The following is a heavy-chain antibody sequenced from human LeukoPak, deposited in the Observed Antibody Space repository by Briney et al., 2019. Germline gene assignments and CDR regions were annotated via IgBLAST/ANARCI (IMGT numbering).Heavy chain of an antibody. Sequence: AGGSLRLSCAASGFTFSSYAMSWVRQAPGKGLEWVSAIRGSGGSTYYADSVRGRFTISRDNYKNTLYLQMNSLRAEDTAVYYCAKGPLSGVVVPAVFDYWGQGTLVTVSS. CDR1: GFTFSSYA. CDR2: IRGSGGST. CDR3: AKGPLSGVVVPAVFDY. D-gene: IGHD2-2*01. V-gene: IGHV3-23*01. J-gene: IGHJ4*02.